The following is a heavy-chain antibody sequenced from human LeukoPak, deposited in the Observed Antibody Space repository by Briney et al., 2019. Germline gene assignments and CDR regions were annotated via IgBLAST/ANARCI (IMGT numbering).Heavy chain of an antibody. J-gene: IGHJ4*02. CDR2: IYYSGST. D-gene: IGHD3-22*01. V-gene: IGHV4-31*03. CDR3: ARHEGYYSDSSALKY. Sequence: PSETLSLTCTVSGGSISSGDYYWSWIRQPPGQGLEWIGYIYYSGSTYYNPSLKSRVTISVDTSKNQFSLKLSSVIAADTAVYYCARHEGYYSDSSALKYWGQGTLVTVSS. CDR1: GGSISSGDYY.